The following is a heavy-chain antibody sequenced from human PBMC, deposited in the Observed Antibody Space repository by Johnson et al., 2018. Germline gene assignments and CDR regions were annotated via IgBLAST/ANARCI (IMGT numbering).Heavy chain of an antibody. CDR2: IRAKGFGGTT. J-gene: IGHJ3*02. Sequence: EVQLLETGGGLLQPGRSLRLSCTASGLTFGDYALSWFRQAPGKGLEWVSFIRAKGFGGTTEYAASVKGRFTILRDDSKSIPYLQMNSLKSEDTAVYYCSRESRGFGDPQRMHAFDIWGQGTMVTISS. CDR1: GLTFGDYA. CDR3: SRESRGFGDPQRMHAFDI. D-gene: IGHD3-10*01. V-gene: IGHV3-49*03.